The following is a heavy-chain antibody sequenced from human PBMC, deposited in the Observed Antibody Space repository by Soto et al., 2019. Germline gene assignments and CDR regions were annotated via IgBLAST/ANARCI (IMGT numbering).Heavy chain of an antibody. Sequence: QVQLVQSGAEVKKPGASVKVSCKASGYTFTSYGISWVRQAPGQGLEWMGWISAYNGNTIYAQKLQGRVTMTTDTSTSTAYMELRSLRSDDTAVYYCARGGYCSGGSCYSFGGSDYYGMDVWGQGTTVTVSS. V-gene: IGHV1-18*04. J-gene: IGHJ6*02. CDR2: ISAYNGNT. CDR1: GYTFTSYG. CDR3: ARGGYCSGGSCYSFGGSDYYGMDV. D-gene: IGHD2-15*01.